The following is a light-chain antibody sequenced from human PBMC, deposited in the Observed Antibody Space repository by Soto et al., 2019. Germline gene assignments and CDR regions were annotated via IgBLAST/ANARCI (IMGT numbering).Light chain of an antibody. V-gene: IGKV1-8*01. Sequence: AIRMTQSPSSFSASTGDRVTITCRASQGISSYLAWYQQKPGQAPKLLIYAASTLQSGVPSRFSGSGSGTDFTLTISCLQSEDFATYYGQQYYSYPLTFGQGTKLEIK. CDR2: AAS. J-gene: IGKJ2*01. CDR3: QQYYSYPLT. CDR1: QGISSY.